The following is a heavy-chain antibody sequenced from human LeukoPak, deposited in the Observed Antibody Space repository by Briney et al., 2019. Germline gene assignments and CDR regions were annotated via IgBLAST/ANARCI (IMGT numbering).Heavy chain of an antibody. CDR2: IYHSGST. D-gene: IGHD3-3*01. V-gene: IGHV4-4*02. J-gene: IGHJ6*03. CDR3: ARDSFYDFWSGFYYYYYMDV. Sequence: PSGTLSLTCAVSGGSISSSNWWSWVRQPPGKGLEWIGEIYHSGSTNYNPSLKSRVTISVDKSKNQFSLKLSSVTAADTAVYYCARDSFYDFWSGFYYYYYMDVWGKGTTVTVSS. CDR1: GGSISSSNW.